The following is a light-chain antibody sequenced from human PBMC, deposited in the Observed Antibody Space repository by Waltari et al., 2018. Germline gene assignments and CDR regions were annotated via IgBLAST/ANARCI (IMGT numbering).Light chain of an antibody. CDR2: GAS. CDR1: QSVSRS. V-gene: IGKV3-20*01. CDR3: QHYVRLPAT. Sequence: IVLTQSPGTLSLSPGERATLSCRASQSVSRSLAWYQQKPGQAPKPLIYGASTRATGIPDRFTGSESGTDFSLTISSLEPEDFAIYFCQHYVRLPATFGQGTKVEIK. J-gene: IGKJ1*01.